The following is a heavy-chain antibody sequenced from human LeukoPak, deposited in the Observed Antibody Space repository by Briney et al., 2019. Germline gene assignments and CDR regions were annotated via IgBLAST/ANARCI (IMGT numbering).Heavy chain of an antibody. J-gene: IGHJ2*01. V-gene: IGHV1-2*02. Sequence: ASVKVSCKASGYTFTGYYMHWARQAPGQGLEWMGWINPNSGATNYAQRFQGRVTVTRDTSISTAYMELSRLTSDDTAVYYCARELRRRWYFDLWGRGTLVTVSS. CDR2: INPNSGAT. CDR1: GYTFTGYY. D-gene: IGHD3-10*01. CDR3: ARELRRRWYFDL.